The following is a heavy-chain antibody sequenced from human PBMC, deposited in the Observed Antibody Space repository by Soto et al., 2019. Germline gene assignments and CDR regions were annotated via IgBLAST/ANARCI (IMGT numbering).Heavy chain of an antibody. J-gene: IGHJ5*02. D-gene: IGHD6-19*01. V-gene: IGHV4-4*02. CDR2: VFHTGTT. Sequence: QVQLQESGPGLVKPSGTLSLTCAVSGDSVSSPYYWCWVRQPPGKGLEWIGEVFHTGTTSYNPSLRSRFTISMAKSIIQFSLDLSSVTAADTAVYYCARSAGWYAIHAWGPGTLVIVSS. CDR1: GDSVSSPYY. CDR3: ARSAGWYAIHA.